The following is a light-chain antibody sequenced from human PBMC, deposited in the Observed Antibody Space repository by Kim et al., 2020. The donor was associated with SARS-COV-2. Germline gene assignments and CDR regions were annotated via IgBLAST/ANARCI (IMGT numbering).Light chain of an antibody. CDR2: KVT. Sequence: PANISYRSSESVVYSDGNIYLNWCHQRPGQSPRSQIYKVTNRDSGVPARVRGSGSGTDFTLKIRRVEAEDVGVYNCMQGTHWPFTFGPGTKVDIK. J-gene: IGKJ3*01. V-gene: IGKV2-30*01. CDR1: ESVVYSDGNIY. CDR3: MQGTHWPFT.